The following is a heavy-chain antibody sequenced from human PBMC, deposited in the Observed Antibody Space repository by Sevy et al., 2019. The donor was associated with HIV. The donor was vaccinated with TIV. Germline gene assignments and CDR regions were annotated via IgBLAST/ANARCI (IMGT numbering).Heavy chain of an antibody. CDR2: IYSGGST. CDR3: ARVNYYDSSGYPY. J-gene: IGHJ4*02. CDR1: GFTVSSNY. Sequence: GGSLRLSCAASGFTVSSNYMSWVRQAPGKGLEWVSVIYSGGSTYYADSVKGRFTISRDNSKNTLYLQMNSLRAEDTAVYYCARVNYYDSSGYPYWGQRTLVTISS. V-gene: IGHV3-66*01. D-gene: IGHD3-22*01.